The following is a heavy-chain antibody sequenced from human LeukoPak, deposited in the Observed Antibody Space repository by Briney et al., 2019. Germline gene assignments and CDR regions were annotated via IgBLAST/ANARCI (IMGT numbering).Heavy chain of an antibody. CDR3: ARERSSQGYFDF. CDR1: GYSFTTYW. J-gene: IGHJ4*02. D-gene: IGHD6-6*01. Sequence: GESLKISCKASGYSFTTYWIGWVRQMPGKGLECMGIIYPGDSDTRYSPSFQGQVTISADKSISTAYLQWSSLKASDTAMYYCARERSSQGYFDFWGQGTLVTVSS. V-gene: IGHV5-51*01. CDR2: IYPGDSDT.